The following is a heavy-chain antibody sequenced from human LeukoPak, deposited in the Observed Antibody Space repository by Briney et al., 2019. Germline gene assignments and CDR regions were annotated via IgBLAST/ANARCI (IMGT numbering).Heavy chain of an antibody. CDR1: GFTFNKYW. J-gene: IGHJ4*02. D-gene: IGHD6-13*01. Sequence: GGSLRLSCVDFGFTFNKYWMSWVRQAPGKGLEWLVNIDQDGSEKYYVDSVKGRFTISRDNAKNSVYLQMNSLRVEDTAVYYCARGLATAAAYWGQGTLVTVSS. CDR2: IDQDGSEK. V-gene: IGHV3-7*01. CDR3: ARGLATAAAY.